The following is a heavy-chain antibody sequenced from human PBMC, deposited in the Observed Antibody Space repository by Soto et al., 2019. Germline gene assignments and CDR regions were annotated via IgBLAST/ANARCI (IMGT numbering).Heavy chain of an antibody. V-gene: IGHV4-39*01. CDR2: IYYSGST. D-gene: IGHD3-22*01. CDR1: GDSINSRSYY. Sequence: SETLSLTCTVSGDSINSRSYYWGWIRHPPGKGLEWIGSIYYSGSTYYNPSLKSRVTISVDTSKNQFSLKLSSVTAADTAVYYCARRLYYDSSGFEGGGMDVWGQGTTVT. CDR3: ARRLYYDSSGFEGGGMDV. J-gene: IGHJ6*02.